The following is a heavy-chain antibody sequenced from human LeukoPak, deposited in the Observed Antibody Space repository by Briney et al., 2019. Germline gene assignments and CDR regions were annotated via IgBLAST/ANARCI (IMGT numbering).Heavy chain of an antibody. J-gene: IGHJ5*02. V-gene: IGHV1-8*01. CDR2: MNPNSGNT. CDR3: ARTYYYDSSGYYNWFDP. CDR1: GYTFTSYD. D-gene: IGHD3-22*01. Sequence: ASVKASCKASGYTFTSYDINWVRQATGQGLEWMGWMNPNSGNTGYAQKFQGRVTMTRNTSISTAYMELSSLRSEDTAVCYCARTYYYDSSGYYNWFDPWGQGTLVTVSS.